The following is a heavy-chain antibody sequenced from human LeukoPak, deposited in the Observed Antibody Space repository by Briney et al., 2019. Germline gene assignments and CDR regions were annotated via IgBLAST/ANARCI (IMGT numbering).Heavy chain of an antibody. CDR3: ARAGLYSSFWQQLASIDY. J-gene: IGHJ4*02. CDR1: GFTFSSYS. D-gene: IGHD6-13*01. CDR2: ISSSSSYI. V-gene: IGHV3-21*01. Sequence: GGSLRLSCAACGFTFSSYSMNWVRQAPGKGLEWVSSISSSSSYIYYADSVKGRFTISRDNAKNSLYLQMNSLRAEDTAVYYCARAGLYSSFWQQLASIDYWGQGTLVTVSS.